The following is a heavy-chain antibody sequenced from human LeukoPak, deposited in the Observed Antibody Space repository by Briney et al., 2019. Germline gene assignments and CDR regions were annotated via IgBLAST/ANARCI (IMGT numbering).Heavy chain of an antibody. CDR2: IYTSGST. CDR3: AREYSSGWYGSVGPFDP. D-gene: IGHD6-19*01. J-gene: IGHJ5*02. V-gene: IGHV4-4*07. Sequence: SETLSLTCTVSGGSISSYYRSWIRQPAGKGLEWIGRIYTSGSTNYNPSLKSRVTMSVDTSKNQFSLKLSSVTAADTAVYYCAREYSSGWYGSVGPFDPWGQGTLVTVSS. CDR1: GGSISSYY.